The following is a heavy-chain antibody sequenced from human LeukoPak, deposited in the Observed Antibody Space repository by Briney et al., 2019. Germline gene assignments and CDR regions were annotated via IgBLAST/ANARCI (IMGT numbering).Heavy chain of an antibody. D-gene: IGHD5-24*01. CDR1: GFTVSSTY. Sequence: TGGSLRLSCAASGFTVSSTYISWVRQAPGKGLEWVSVIYRDGTTPYADSVKGRFTISRDNSKNTVYLQMNSLRAEDTAVYYCASTAKETEMANYYYYGMDVWGQGTTVTVSS. V-gene: IGHV3-53*01. J-gene: IGHJ6*02. CDR2: IYRDGTT. CDR3: ASTAKETEMANYYYYGMDV.